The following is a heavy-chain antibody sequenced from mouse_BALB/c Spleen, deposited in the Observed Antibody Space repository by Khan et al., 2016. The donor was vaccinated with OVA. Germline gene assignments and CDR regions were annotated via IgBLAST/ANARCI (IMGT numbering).Heavy chain of an antibody. J-gene: IGHJ1*01. Sequence: QIQLVQSGPELKKPGETVRISCKATGYTFTDHAMNWLKQAPGKDLKWMGWINTYTGEPTYTDDFKGRFAFSLETSAITAYLQINNLKNEDIATYFCAKGYWYFDVWGAGTTVTVSS. CDR1: GYTFTDHA. CDR2: INTYTGEP. V-gene: IGHV9-1*02. CDR3: AKGYWYFDV.